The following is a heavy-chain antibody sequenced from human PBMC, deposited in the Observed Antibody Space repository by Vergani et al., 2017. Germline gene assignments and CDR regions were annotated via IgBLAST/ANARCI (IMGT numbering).Heavy chain of an antibody. Sequence: QVQLVQSGTEVKRPGASVKVSCKASGYTFDTYGITWVRQAPGQGLEWMGWTSIDKGERKSAQRFEGRVTMTTDKSTSTAYMELRNLRHDDTAVYYCARAILSFGELLIEGSRYSDVWGRGTLVSVSA. CDR2: TSIDKGER. CDR1: GYTFDTYG. V-gene: IGHV1-18*04. D-gene: IGHD3-10*01. CDR3: ARAILSFGELLIEGSRYSDV. J-gene: IGHJ2*01.